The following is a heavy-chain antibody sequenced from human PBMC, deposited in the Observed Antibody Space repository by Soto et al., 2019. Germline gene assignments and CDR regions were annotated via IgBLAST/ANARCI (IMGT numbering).Heavy chain of an antibody. CDR1: GFNVGAFA. J-gene: IGHJ4*02. V-gene: IGHV3-23*01. CDR2: ISVSDVFI. Sequence: GSLRLSCAASGFNVGAFAVNWVRQAPGKGLEWVAGISVSDVFIYYSDSVRGRFYISRDASENILHLQMNSLRVDDTALYYCTRETIASTTGRDSWGPGTLDTVSS. CDR3: TRETIASTTGRDS. D-gene: IGHD1-1*01.